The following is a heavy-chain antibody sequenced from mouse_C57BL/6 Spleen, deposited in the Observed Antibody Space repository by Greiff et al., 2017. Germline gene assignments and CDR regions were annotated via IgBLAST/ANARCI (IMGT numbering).Heavy chain of an antibody. CDR1: GYTFTDYY. CDR3: ARGGRDLYYFDY. V-gene: IGHV1-76*01. CDR2: IYPGSGNT. J-gene: IGHJ2*01. D-gene: IGHD3-3*01. Sequence: VQLQESGAELVRPGASVKLSCKASGYTFTDYYINWVKQRPGQGLEWIARIYPGSGNTYYNEKFKGKATLTAEKSSSTAYMQLSSLTSEDSAVYFCARGGRDLYYFDYWGQGTTLTVSS.